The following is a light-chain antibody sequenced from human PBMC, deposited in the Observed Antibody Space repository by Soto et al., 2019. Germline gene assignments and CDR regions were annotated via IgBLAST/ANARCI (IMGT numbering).Light chain of an antibody. Sequence: EIVLTQSPGTLSLSPGERATLSCRASQSVSNSYLAWYQQKPGQAPRLLIYGASSRATGIPDRFSGSGSGTDFTLTITGLEPEEFAVYYCQQYGSSPSTFGQGTELEIK. V-gene: IGKV3-20*01. CDR3: QQYGSSPST. CDR1: QSVSNSY. J-gene: IGKJ2*01. CDR2: GAS.